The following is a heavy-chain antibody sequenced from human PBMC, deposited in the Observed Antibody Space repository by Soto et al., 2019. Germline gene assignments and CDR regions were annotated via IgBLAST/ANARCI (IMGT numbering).Heavy chain of an antibody. V-gene: IGHV1-3*01. CDR1: RYTFNIYA. Sequence: QVRLEQSGADVKTPGASVKVSCQASRYTFNIYAIHWVRQAPGQRPEWMGWMNAGNGNTEYSPKFHGRVTMTRDRYARAAYMELSGLTSEDTAVYYCARDCTYCGGDTGREAFDIWGQGTMVTVS. CDR3: ARDCTYCGGDTGREAFDI. J-gene: IGHJ3*02. CDR2: MNAGNGNT. D-gene: IGHD2-21*01.